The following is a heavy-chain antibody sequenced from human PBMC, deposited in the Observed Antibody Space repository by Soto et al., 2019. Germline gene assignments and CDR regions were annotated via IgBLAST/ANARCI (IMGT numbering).Heavy chain of an antibody. Sequence: GGSLRLSCATSGFTFSSYWMHWVRQAPGKGLVWVSRINRDGSNTSYADSVKGRFTISRDNAKNTLYLQMNSLRAEDTAVYYCARDLSGYYYSGSRDYYYYYGMDVWGQGTTVTVSS. CDR1: GFTFSSYW. CDR3: ARDLSGYYYSGSRDYYYYYGMDV. V-gene: IGHV3-74*01. J-gene: IGHJ6*02. CDR2: INRDGSNT. D-gene: IGHD3-22*01.